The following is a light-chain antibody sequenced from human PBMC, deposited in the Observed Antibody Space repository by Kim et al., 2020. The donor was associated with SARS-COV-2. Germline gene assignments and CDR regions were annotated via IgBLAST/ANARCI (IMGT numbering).Light chain of an antibody. CDR1: QSVSSSY. CDR3: QQYGSSPYT. CDR2: GAS. Sequence: EIVLTQSPGTLSLSPGERATLSCRASQSVSSSYLAWYQQKPGQPPRLLIYGASSRATGIPDRFSGSGSGTDFTLTISRLEPEDFAVYYCQQYGSSPYTFGQGTKLEI. V-gene: IGKV3-20*01. J-gene: IGKJ2*01.